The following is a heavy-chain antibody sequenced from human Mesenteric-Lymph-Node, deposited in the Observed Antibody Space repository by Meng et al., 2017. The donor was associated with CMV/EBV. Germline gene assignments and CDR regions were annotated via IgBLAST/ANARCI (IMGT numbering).Heavy chain of an antibody. J-gene: IGHJ5*02. Sequence: GESLKISCGASGFTVNNNYMNWVRQAPGKGLEWVSLISGGGNTFYADSVKGRFTISRDNSKNTLFLDMNSLRAEDTAVYYCARDKYSRSWQTINWFDPWGQGTLVTVSS. CDR1: GFTVNNNY. CDR3: ARDKYSRSWQTINWFDP. D-gene: IGHD6-13*01. V-gene: IGHV3-66*01. CDR2: ISGGGNT.